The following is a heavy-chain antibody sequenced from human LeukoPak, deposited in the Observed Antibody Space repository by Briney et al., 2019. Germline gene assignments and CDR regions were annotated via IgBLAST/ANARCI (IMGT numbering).Heavy chain of an antibody. J-gene: IGHJ4*02. CDR3: AKFGTDVYYYDSSGYDDY. CDR2: ISYDGSNK. V-gene: IGHV3-30*18. Sequence: GGSLSLSCAASGFTFSSYGMHWVRQAPGKGLEWVAVISYDGSNKYYADSVKGRFTISRDNSKNTLYLQMNSLRAEDTAVYYCAKFGTDVYYYDSSGYDDYWGQGTLVTVSS. CDR1: GFTFSSYG. D-gene: IGHD3-22*01.